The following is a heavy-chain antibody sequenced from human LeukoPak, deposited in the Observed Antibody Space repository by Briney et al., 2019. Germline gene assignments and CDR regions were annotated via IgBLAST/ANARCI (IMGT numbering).Heavy chain of an antibody. V-gene: IGHV3-30-3*01. Sequence: PGGSLRLSCAASGCTFSNYAMHWVRQGPVKGLESMAVVSHDGIQTYYADSVKGRFTISRDNSKSTLFLQMNSLRAEDTAAYYCARDGGGGYNQIDFWGQGTLVTVSS. CDR2: VSHDGIQT. CDR1: GCTFSNYA. J-gene: IGHJ4*02. D-gene: IGHD5-24*01. CDR3: ARDGGGGYNQIDF.